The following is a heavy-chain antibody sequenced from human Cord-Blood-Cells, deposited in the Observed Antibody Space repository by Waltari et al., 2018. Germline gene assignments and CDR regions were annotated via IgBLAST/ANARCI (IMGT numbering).Heavy chain of an antibody. V-gene: IGHV1-2*02. J-gene: IGHJ4*02. CDR2: INPSSGGT. D-gene: IGHD3-10*01. CDR3: ARAPPYYYGSGRYYFDY. CDR1: GSSFTVYS. Sequence: QVQLVQSGAEVKQPGASVEVSCQASGSSFTVYSSLWVRRAPGQGLEWMGWINPSSGGTNYAQKFQGRVTMTRDTSISTAYMELSRLRSDDTAVYYCARAPPYYYGSGRYYFDYWGQGTLVTVSS.